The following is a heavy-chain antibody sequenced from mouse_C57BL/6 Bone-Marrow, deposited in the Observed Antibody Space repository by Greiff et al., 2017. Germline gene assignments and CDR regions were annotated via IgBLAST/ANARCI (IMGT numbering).Heavy chain of an antibody. CDR1: GYTFTSYW. Sequence: QVQLQQPGAELVKPGASVKMSCKASGYTFTSYWITWVKQRPGQGLEWIGDIYPGSGSTNYNEKFKSKATLTVDKSSSTAYMQLSSLTSEDSAVYYYARWYYDGSRDWFAYWGQGTLVTVSA. J-gene: IGHJ3*01. CDR3: ARWYYDGSRDWFAY. V-gene: IGHV1-55*01. D-gene: IGHD1-1*01. CDR2: IYPGSGST.